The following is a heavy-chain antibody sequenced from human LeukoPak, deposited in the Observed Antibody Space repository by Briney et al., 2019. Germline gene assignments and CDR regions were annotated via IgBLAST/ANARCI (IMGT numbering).Heavy chain of an antibody. CDR3: AREFAWEPLFN. CDR1: GGSIRGYY. CDR2: ISYSGST. V-gene: IGHV4-30-4*01. D-gene: IGHD1-26*01. Sequence: SETLSLTCTVSGGSIRGYYWSWIRQPPGKGLEWIGYISYSGSTYYNPSLKSRVTMSVDTSKNQFSLKLSSVTAADTAVYYCAREFAWEPLFNWGQGTLVTVSS. J-gene: IGHJ4*02.